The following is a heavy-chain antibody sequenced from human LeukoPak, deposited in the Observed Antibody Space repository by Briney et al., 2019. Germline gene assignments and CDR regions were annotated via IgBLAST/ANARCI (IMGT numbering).Heavy chain of an antibody. D-gene: IGHD2-15*01. CDR1: AGSIRYYY. CDR2: IYYNGTT. J-gene: IGHJ4*02. Sequence: SETLSLTCTVSAGSIRYYYWSWIRQSPGKGLEWIGYIYYNGTTNYNPSLKSRVTISVDMSKNQFSLKMSSVTAADTAVYYCARKGGLFDYWGQGRLVTVSS. CDR3: ARKGGLFDY. V-gene: IGHV4-59*01.